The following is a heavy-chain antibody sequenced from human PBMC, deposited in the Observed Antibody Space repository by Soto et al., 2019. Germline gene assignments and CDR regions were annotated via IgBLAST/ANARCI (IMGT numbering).Heavy chain of an antibody. CDR2: MNPNSGNT. V-gene: IGHV1-8*01. J-gene: IGHJ5*02. Sequence: QVQLVQSGAEVKKPGASVKVSCKASGYTFTSYDINWVRQATGHGLEWMGWMNPNSGNTGYAQKFQGRVTMTRNTSISTAYMELGRLRSEDTAVYYCARGGDSSCWHDNWFDPWGQGTLVTVSS. CDR3: ARGGDSSCWHDNWFDP. CDR1: GYTFTSYD. D-gene: IGHD6-19*01.